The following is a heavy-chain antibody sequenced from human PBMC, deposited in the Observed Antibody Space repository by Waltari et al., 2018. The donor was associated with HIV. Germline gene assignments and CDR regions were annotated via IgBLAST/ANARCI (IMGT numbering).Heavy chain of an antibody. Sequence: EVQLVESGGGLVKPGGSLRLSCAASGFTFSSYSMNWVRLAPGKGLEWVSSISSSSSYIYYADSVKGRFTISRDNAKNSLYLQMNSLRAEDTAVYYCARSRRDYYYYGMDVWGQGTTVTVSS. CDR2: ISSSSSYI. J-gene: IGHJ6*02. V-gene: IGHV3-21*01. CDR1: GFTFSSYS. CDR3: ARSRRDYYYYGMDV.